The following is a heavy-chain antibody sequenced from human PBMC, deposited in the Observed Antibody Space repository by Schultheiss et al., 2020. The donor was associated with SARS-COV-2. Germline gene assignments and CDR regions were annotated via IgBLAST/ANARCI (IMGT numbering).Heavy chain of an antibody. CDR1: GFTFSSYG. D-gene: IGHD2/OR15-2a*01. CDR2: ISYDGSNK. CDR3: ARGRIDFDY. Sequence: GGSLRLSCAASGFTFSSYGMHWVRQAPGKGLEWVAVISYDGSNKYYADSVKGRFTISRDNAKNSLYLQMNSLRAEDTAVYYCARGRIDFDYWGQGTLVTVSS. V-gene: IGHV3-30*03. J-gene: IGHJ4*02.